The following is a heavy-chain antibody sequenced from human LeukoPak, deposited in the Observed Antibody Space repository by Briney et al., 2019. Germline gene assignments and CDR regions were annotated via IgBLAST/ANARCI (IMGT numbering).Heavy chain of an antibody. D-gene: IGHD3-9*01. J-gene: IGHJ4*02. V-gene: IGHV1-2*02. CDR2: INPNSGGT. CDR1: GYTFTGYY. Sequence: ASVKVSCKASGYTFTGYYMHWVRQAPGQGLEWMGWINPNSGGTNYAQKFQGRVTMTRDTSISRAYMELSRLRSDDTAVYYCARAKARLRYFDWLFVMWGQGTLVTVSS. CDR3: ARAKARLRYFDWLFVM.